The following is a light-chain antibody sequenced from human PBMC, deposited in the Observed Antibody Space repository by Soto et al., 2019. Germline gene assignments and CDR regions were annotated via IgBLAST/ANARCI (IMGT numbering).Light chain of an antibody. CDR2: KAS. Sequence: DIQMTQSPSTLSAYVGDTVTITCRASQSISTWLAWYQQKPGKAPKLLLYKASSLEGGVPSRFSGSGSGTEFTLTINGLQPDDFATYYCQQYTNRRTFGQGTKVDIK. V-gene: IGKV1-5*03. J-gene: IGKJ1*01. CDR3: QQYTNRRT. CDR1: QSISTW.